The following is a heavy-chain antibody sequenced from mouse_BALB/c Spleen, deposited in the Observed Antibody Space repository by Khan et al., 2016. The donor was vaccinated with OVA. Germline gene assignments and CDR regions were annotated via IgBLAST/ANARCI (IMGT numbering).Heavy chain of an antibody. Sequence: QMQLEESGAELARPGASVKMSCKASGYTFTSYTLHWIKLRPGQGLEWIGFINPSNGYTNYNQKFKDKATLTADKSSTTVYMQLSSLTSDDSAVYNCVRDGAYHRNDGWFAYWGQGTLVTVSA. J-gene: IGHJ3*01. CDR1: GYTFTSYT. CDR2: INPSNGYT. CDR3: VRDGAYHRNDGWFAY. D-gene: IGHD2-14*01. V-gene: IGHV1-4*01.